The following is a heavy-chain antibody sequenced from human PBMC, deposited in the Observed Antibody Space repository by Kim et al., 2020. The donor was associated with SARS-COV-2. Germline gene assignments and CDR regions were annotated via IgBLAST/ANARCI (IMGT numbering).Heavy chain of an antibody. J-gene: IGHJ4*02. Sequence: GGSLRLSCAASGFSFSDFGFHWVRQAPGKGLEWVAVIWSDGTETYYADSVKGRFTISRDNAKNTVFLRISNPRADDTGVYFCAKDKWADGSGYYPQDWGQGTQVTVSS. CDR1: GFSFSDFG. V-gene: IGHV3-33*06. CDR2: IWSDGTET. D-gene: IGHD3-22*01. CDR3: AKDKWADGSGYYPQD.